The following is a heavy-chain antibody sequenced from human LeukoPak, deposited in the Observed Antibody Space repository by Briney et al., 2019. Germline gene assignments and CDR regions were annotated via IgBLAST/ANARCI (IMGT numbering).Heavy chain of an antibody. CDR3: ARDTTVVPAAIDYFDY. Sequence: GGSLRLSCAASGFTFSSYSMNWVRQAPGKGLEWVSSISSSCSYIYYADSVKGRFTISRDNAKNSLHLQMNSLRAEDTAVYYCARDTTVVPAAIDYFDYWGQGTLVTVSS. CDR1: GFTFSSYS. D-gene: IGHD2-2*01. J-gene: IGHJ4*02. V-gene: IGHV3-21*01. CDR2: ISSSCSYI.